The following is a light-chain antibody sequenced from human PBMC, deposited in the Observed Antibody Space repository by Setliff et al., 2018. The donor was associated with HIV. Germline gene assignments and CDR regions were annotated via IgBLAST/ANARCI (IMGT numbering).Light chain of an antibody. V-gene: IGLV2-14*01. CDR3: CSNTGSNTYV. Sequence: QSALTQPASVSGSPGQSITIPCTGTNSDIGGYNYVSWYQQLPGKAPKLMIYQATKRPSGVSNRFSGSKSGNTASLTISGLQSEDEADYYCCSNTGSNTYVFGTGTKVTGL. CDR2: QAT. CDR1: NSDIGGYNY. J-gene: IGLJ1*01.